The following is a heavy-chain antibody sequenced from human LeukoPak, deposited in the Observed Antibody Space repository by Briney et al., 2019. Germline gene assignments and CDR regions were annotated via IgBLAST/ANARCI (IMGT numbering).Heavy chain of an antibody. D-gene: IGHD6-13*01. CDR2: IYYSGST. Sequence: PSETLSLTCAVYGGSFSGYYWSWIRQPPGKGLEWIGSIYYSGSTYYNPSLKSRVTISVDTSKNQFSLKLSSVTAADTAVYYCARCGEQQLGDPFDYWGQGTLVTASS. V-gene: IGHV4-34*01. J-gene: IGHJ4*02. CDR3: ARCGEQQLGDPFDY. CDR1: GGSFSGYY.